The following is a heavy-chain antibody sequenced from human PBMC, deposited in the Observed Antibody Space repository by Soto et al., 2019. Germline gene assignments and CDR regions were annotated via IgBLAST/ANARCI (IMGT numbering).Heavy chain of an antibody. CDR1: GFTFSSYA. CDR2: ISGSGGST. CDR3: AKSPQKIYSSGWPYYFDY. J-gene: IGHJ4*02. D-gene: IGHD6-19*01. Sequence: GGSLRLSCAASGFTFSSYAMSWVRQAPGKGLEWVSAISGSGGSTYYADSVKGRFTISRDDSKNTLYLQMNSLRAEDTAVYYCAKSPQKIYSSGWPYYFDYWGQGTLVTVSS. V-gene: IGHV3-23*01.